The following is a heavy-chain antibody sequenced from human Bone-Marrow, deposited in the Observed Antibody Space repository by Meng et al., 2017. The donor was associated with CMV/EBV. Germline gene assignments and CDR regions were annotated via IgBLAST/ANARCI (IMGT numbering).Heavy chain of an antibody. D-gene: IGHD2-15*01. Sequence: ASVKVSCKASGYTFTSYDINWVRQAAGQGLEWMGWMNPDSVNPGYAQKFQGRVTITRSTSISTVYMELSSLRSEDTAVYSCARGGGGLDHWGQGTLVTVSS. J-gene: IGHJ4*02. V-gene: IGHV1-8*03. CDR2: MNPDSVNP. CDR3: ARGGGGLDH. CDR1: GYTFTSYD.